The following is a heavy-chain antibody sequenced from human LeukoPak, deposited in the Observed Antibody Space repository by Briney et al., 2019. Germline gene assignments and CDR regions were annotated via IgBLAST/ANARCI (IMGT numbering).Heavy chain of an antibody. V-gene: IGHV3-23*01. J-gene: IGHJ6*02. CDR1: GFTFSRYG. CDR2: ISGGGGNT. Sequence: GGSLRLSCAASGFTFSRYGMSWVRQAPGKGLEWVSGISGGGGNTNYAASLNGRFTISSDTSKTTVYRKMNSLRAEDPGVYYSAKGKAAVGTWEWWFGMDMWGQGTTVTVSS. D-gene: IGHD6-13*01. CDR3: AKGKAAVGTWEWWFGMDM.